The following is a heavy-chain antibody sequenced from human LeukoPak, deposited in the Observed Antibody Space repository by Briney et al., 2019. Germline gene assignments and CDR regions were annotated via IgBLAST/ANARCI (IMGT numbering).Heavy chain of an antibody. CDR1: GGSFSGYY. D-gene: IGHD1-26*01. Sequence: SETLSLTCAVYGGSFSGYYWSWIRQPPGKGLEWIGYIYNSGSTIYNPSLRSRVTISVDTSKNQFSLKLNSVTAADTAVYYCVRDRELTYWSQGTLVTVSS. CDR3: VRDRELTY. J-gene: IGHJ4*02. V-gene: IGHV4-59*01. CDR2: IYNSGST.